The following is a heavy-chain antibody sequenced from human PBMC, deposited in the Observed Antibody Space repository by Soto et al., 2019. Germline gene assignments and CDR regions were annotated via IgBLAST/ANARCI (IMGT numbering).Heavy chain of an antibody. J-gene: IGHJ5*02. CDR2: IYHSGST. V-gene: IGHV4-4*02. CDR1: GGSINSNNL. Sequence: SGNPSLPCAFSGGSINSNNLGRWVRQPPGKGLEWIGEIYHSGSTNYNPSLKSRVTISVDKSKNQFSLKLSSVTAADTAVYYCARLYMARGVMDWFDPWGQGTLVTVSS. CDR3: ARLYMARGVMDWFDP. D-gene: IGHD3-10*01.